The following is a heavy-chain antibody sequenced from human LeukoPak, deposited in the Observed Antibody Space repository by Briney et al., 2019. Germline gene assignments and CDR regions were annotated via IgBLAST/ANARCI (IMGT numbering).Heavy chain of an antibody. J-gene: IGHJ3*02. CDR3: ARYCGGDCSDDAFDI. CDR2: INPNSGGT. CDR1: GCTFTGYY. D-gene: IGHD2-21*02. Sequence: GASVKVSCKASGCTFTGYYMHWVRQAPGQGLGWMGRINPNSGGTNYAQKFQGRVTMTRDTSISTAYMELSRLRSDDTAVYYCARYCGGDCSDDAFDIWGQGTMVTVSS. V-gene: IGHV1-2*06.